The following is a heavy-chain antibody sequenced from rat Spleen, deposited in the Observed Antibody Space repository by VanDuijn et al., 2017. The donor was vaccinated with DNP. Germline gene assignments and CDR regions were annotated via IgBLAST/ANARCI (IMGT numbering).Heavy chain of an antibody. CDR2: ITSSGGST. J-gene: IGHJ3*01. CDR1: GFTFNNYW. V-gene: IGHV5-31*01. Sequence: EVQLVESGGDLVQPGRSLKLSCVASGFTFNNYWMTWIRQVPGKGLEWVASITSSGGSTYYPDYVKGRFTISRNNAKSTLYLQMDSLWSEDTPIYYCATGTLAYLGKGTLFT. CDR3: ATGTLAY.